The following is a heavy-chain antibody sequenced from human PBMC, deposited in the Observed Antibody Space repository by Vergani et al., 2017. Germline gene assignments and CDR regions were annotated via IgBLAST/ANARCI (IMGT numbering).Heavy chain of an antibody. J-gene: IGHJ6*02. Sequence: QVQLVQSGAEVKKPGASVTVSCKASGYTFTGYYMHWVRQAPGQGLEWMGWINPNSGGTNYAQKFQGRVTMTRDTSISTAYMELSRLRSDDTAVYYCARRAAGKTSAYYYGMDVWGQGTTVTVSS. CDR3: ARRAAGKTSAYYYGMDV. CDR1: GYTFTGYY. V-gene: IGHV1-2*02. D-gene: IGHD6-13*01. CDR2: INPNSGGT.